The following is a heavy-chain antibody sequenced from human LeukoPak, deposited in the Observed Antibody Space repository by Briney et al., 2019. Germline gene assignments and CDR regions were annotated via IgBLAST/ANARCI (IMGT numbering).Heavy chain of an antibody. D-gene: IGHD2-2*01. Sequence: PGRSLRLSCAASGFTFRSYAMHWVRQTPGMGLEWVAMISFDGGITDYTDSVTGRFSTSRDNSRNTVYLQMNSLRPEDTAVYFCVRGKDIVVIPATRPWRGRFDAWGQGALVTVSS. CDR2: ISFDGGIT. J-gene: IGHJ5*02. CDR3: VRGKDIVVIPATRPWRGRFDA. V-gene: IGHV3-30*04. CDR1: GFTFRSYA.